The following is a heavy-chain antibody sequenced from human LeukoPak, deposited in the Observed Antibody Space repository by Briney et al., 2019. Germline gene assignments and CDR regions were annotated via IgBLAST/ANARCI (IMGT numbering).Heavy chain of an antibody. Sequence: ASVKVSCKASGYTFTGYYMHWVRQAPGQGLEWMGWTNPNSGGTNYAQKFQSWVTMTRDTSISTAYMELSRLRSDDTAVYYCARGGAMGYCSSTSCYAADYWGQGTLVTVSS. J-gene: IGHJ4*02. CDR1: GYTFTGYY. D-gene: IGHD2-2*01. V-gene: IGHV1-2*04. CDR3: ARGGAMGYCSSTSCYAADY. CDR2: TNPNSGGT.